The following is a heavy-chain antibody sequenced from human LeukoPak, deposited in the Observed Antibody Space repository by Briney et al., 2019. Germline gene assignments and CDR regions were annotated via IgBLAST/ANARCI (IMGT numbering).Heavy chain of an antibody. CDR2: ISSSSSTI. V-gene: IGHV3-48*02. D-gene: IGHD3-10*01. CDR3: ARDTDYGSGSYRDAFDI. Sequence: PGGSLRLSCAASGFTFSGYSMNWVRQAPGRGLEWVSYISSSSSTIYYADSVKGRFTISRDNAKNSLYLQMNSLRDEDTAVYYCARDTDYGSGSYRDAFDIWGQGTMVTVSS. CDR1: GFTFSGYS. J-gene: IGHJ3*02.